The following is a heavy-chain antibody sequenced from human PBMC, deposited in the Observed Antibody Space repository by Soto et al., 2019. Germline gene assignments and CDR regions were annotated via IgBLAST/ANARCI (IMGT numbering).Heavy chain of an antibody. CDR1: GFTFSSYW. Sequence: GGSLRLSCAASGFTFSSYWMSWVRQAPGKGLEWVANIKQDGSEKYYVDSVKGRFTISRDNAKNSLYLQMNSLRAEDTAVYYCASSQIGWYFDLWGRGTLVTVSS. CDR2: IKQDGSEK. CDR3: ASSQIGWYFDL. J-gene: IGHJ2*01. V-gene: IGHV3-7*01.